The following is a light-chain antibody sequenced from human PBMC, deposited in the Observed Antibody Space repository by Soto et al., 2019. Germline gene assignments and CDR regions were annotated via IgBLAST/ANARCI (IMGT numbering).Light chain of an antibody. V-gene: IGKV3-15*01. CDR1: QSVRRN. CDR2: GAS. CDR3: QQYATWPPLT. Sequence: IVMTQSQETLSVSPWERAALSCRASQSVRRNLACYQRKPGQAPRLLISGASTRATGIPARFSGSGSGTEFTLTISSLQSEDFAIHYCQQYATWPPLTFGGGTMV. J-gene: IGKJ4*01.